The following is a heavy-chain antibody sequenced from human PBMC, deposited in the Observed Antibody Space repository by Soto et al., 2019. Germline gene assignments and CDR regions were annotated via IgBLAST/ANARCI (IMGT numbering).Heavy chain of an antibody. CDR1: GDSIINYY. CDR2: IHYTGST. CDR3: ARSHAGP. J-gene: IGHJ5*02. V-gene: IGHV4-59*01. Sequence: SETLSLTCTFSGDSIINYYWVWIRQPPGKGLEWIGCIHYTGSTTYNPSLKSRITVSLDTSKNQFFLQLTSVTAADTAVYYCARSHAGPWGQGTLVTVSS.